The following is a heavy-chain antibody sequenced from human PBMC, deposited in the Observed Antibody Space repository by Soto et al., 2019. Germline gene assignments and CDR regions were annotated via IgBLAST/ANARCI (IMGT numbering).Heavy chain of an antibody. CDR1: GFTFSSYG. CDR3: ARDQGAYYYDSSGSHQPHGYYYGMDV. J-gene: IGHJ6*02. Sequence: GGSLRLSCAASGFTFSSYGMHWVRQAPGKGLEWVAVIWYDGSNKYYADSVKGRFTISRDNSKNTLYLQMNSLRAEDTAVYYCARDQGAYYYDSSGSHQPHGYYYGMDVWGQGTTVTVSS. CDR2: IWYDGSNK. D-gene: IGHD3-22*01. V-gene: IGHV3-33*01.